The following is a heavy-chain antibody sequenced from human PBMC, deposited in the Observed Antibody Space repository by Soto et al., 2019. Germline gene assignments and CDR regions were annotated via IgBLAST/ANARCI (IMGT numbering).Heavy chain of an antibody. CDR2: IIPIFGTA. J-gene: IGHJ3*02. V-gene: IGHV1-69*13. CDR3: ARDRRPYYASAARDAVDI. Sequence: ASVKVSCKASGVTFSSYAISWVRQAPGQGLEWMGGIIPIFGTANYAQKFQGRVTITADESTSTAYMELSSLRSEDTAVYYCARDRRPYYASAARDAVDIWGQGPMVTV. CDR1: GVTFSSYA. D-gene: IGHD1-26*01.